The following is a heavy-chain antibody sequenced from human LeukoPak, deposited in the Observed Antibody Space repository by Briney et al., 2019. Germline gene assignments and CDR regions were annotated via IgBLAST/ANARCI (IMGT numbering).Heavy chain of an antibody. D-gene: IGHD3-3*01. CDR2: ISSSSSTI. V-gene: IGHV3-48*01. Sequence: GGSLRLSCAASGFTFSSYSMNWVRQAPGKGLEWVSYISSSSSTIYYADSVKGRFTISRDNAKSSLYLQMNCLRAEDTAVYYCARDSDFWSGYYFDYWGQGTLVTVSS. CDR3: ARDSDFWSGYYFDY. J-gene: IGHJ4*02. CDR1: GFTFSSYS.